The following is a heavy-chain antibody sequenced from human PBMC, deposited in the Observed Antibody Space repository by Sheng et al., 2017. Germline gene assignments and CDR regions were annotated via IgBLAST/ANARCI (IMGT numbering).Heavy chain of an antibody. D-gene: IGHD2-2*01. V-gene: IGHV4-34*01. CDR1: GGSFSPYS. CDR3: ARRSCSNAACYLARHFDL. J-gene: IGHJ2*01. CDR2: INHRGGT. Sequence: QVQLQQWDAGLLKPSETLSLTCTVFGGSFSPYSWSWIRQPPGKGLEWIGEINHRGGTNYNPSLKSRVTTSIDTSKNQFSLKLYSVTAADTAVYYCARRSCSNAACYLARHFDLWGRGTPVTVSS.